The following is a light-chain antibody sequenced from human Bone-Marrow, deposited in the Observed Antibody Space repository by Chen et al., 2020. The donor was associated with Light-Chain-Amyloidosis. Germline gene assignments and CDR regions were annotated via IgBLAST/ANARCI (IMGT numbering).Light chain of an antibody. V-gene: IGLV3-21*02. J-gene: IGLJ3*02. CDR1: NIGSTS. Sequence: SNVPTQPSSVSVAPGQTATSACGGNNIGSTSVHWYQQTPGQAPLLVVYDDSYRPSGIPERLSGSNSGNTATLTISRVGAGDEADYYCQVWDRSSDRPVFGGGTKLTVL. CDR3: QVWDRSSDRPV. CDR2: DDS.